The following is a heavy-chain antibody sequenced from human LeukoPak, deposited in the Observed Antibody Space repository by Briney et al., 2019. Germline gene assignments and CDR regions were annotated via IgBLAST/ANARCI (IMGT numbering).Heavy chain of an antibody. J-gene: IGHJ4*02. D-gene: IGHD3-10*01. Sequence: GGSLRLSCAASGFAFNSYWMSWVRQTPGKGLEWVSYISNSGSSIYYAGSVEGRFTVSRDNAKTSLYLQMNSLRAEDTAVYYCVREGGSGSYSEYWGQGTLVTVSS. CDR3: VREGGSGSYSEY. V-gene: IGHV3-48*01. CDR2: ISNSGSSI. CDR1: GFAFNSYW.